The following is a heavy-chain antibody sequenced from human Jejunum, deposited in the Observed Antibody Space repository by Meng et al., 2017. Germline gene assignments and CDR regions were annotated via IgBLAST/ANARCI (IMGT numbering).Heavy chain of an antibody. V-gene: IGHV5-51*01. CDR1: GYSFTNFW. J-gene: IGHJ3*02. CDR3: ARHPRNYHDSSGYYADDTFDI. Sequence: GESLKISCKGSGYSFTNFWIGWVRQMPGKGLEWMGTIYPGNSDTGYSPSFQGQVTISADKSISTAYLQWSSLKASDTAMYYCARHPRNYHDSSGYYADDTFDIWGQGTMVTVSS. D-gene: IGHD3-22*01. CDR2: IYPGNSDT.